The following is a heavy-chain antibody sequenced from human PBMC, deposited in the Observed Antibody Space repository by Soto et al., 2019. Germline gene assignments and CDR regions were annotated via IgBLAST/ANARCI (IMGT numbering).Heavy chain of an antibody. V-gene: IGHV3-33*01. CDR2: IWYDGSNK. D-gene: IGHD1-26*01. CDR3: ACGVGASGEAFDI. CDR1: GFTFSSYG. J-gene: IGHJ3*02. Sequence: QVQLVESGGGVVQPGRSLRLSCAASGFTFSSYGMHWVRQAPGKGLEWVAVIWYDGSNKYYADSVKGRFTISRDNSKNTLYLQMNSLRAEDTAVYYCACGVGASGEAFDIWGQGTMVTVSS.